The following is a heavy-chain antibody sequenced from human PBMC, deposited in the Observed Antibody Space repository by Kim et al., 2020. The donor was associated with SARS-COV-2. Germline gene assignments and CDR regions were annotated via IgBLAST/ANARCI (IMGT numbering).Heavy chain of an antibody. V-gene: IGHV1-18*04. Sequence: ASVKVSCKASGYTFTSYGISWVRQAPGQGLEWMGWISAYNGNTNYAQKLQGRVTMTTDTSTSTAYMELRSLRSDDTAVYYCARDHAIAAAASEYFQHWGQGTLVTVSS. D-gene: IGHD6-13*01. J-gene: IGHJ1*01. CDR1: GYTFTSYG. CDR3: ARDHAIAAAASEYFQH. CDR2: ISAYNGNT.